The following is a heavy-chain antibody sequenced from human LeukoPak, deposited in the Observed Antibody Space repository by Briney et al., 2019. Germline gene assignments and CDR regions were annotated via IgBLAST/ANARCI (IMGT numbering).Heavy chain of an antibody. D-gene: IGHD3-3*01. CDR1: GGSISSYY. CDR2: IYYSGST. CDR3: AREAPDFCLDY. J-gene: IGHJ4*02. V-gene: IGHV4-59*01. Sequence: PSETLSLTCTVSGGSISSYYWSWIRQPPGKGLEWIGYIYYSGSTNYNPSLKSRVTISVDTSKNQFSLKLSSVTAADTAVYYCAREAPDFCLDYWGQGTLVTVSS.